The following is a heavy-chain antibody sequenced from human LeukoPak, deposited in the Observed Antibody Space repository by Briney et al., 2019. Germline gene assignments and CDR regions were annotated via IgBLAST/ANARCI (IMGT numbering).Heavy chain of an antibody. CDR1: GGSISTYY. D-gene: IGHD3-22*01. CDR3: ARGVYDSTGYYQY. Sequence: PSETLSLTCTVSGGSISTYYWSWIRQPPGKGLEWIGYIYYSGSTNYNPSLKSRVTISVDTSKNQFSLKLSSVTAADTAVYYCARGVYDSTGYYQYWGQGTLVTVSS. V-gene: IGHV4-59*12. CDR2: IYYSGST. J-gene: IGHJ4*02.